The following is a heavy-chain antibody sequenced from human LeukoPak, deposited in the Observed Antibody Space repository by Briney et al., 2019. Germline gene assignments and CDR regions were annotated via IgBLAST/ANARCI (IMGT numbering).Heavy chain of an antibody. Sequence: GGSLRLSCAASGFTFSSYEMNWVRQVPGKGLEWVSYISSSGSSIYYADSVKGRFTISRDNAKNSPCLQMNSLRAEDTAAYYCAKSEGSSSARRFDYWGQGTLVTVSS. D-gene: IGHD6-19*01. CDR1: GFTFSSYE. J-gene: IGHJ4*02. CDR3: AKSEGSSSARRFDY. CDR2: ISSSGSSI. V-gene: IGHV3-48*03.